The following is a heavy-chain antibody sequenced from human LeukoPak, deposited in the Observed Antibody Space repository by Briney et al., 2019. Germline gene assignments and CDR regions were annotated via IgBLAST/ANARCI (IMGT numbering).Heavy chain of an antibody. CDR1: GGSISSGSYY. CDR3: ARSGYYYDSSGYYYKYFDY. V-gene: IGHV4-61*02. CDR2: IYTSGST. J-gene: IGHJ4*02. D-gene: IGHD3-22*01. Sequence: SETLSLTCTVSGGSISSGSYYWSWIRQPAGKGLEWIGRIYTSGSTNYNPSLKSRVTISVDTSKNQFSLKLSSVTAADTAVYYCARSGYYYDSSGYYYKYFDYWGQGTLVTVSS.